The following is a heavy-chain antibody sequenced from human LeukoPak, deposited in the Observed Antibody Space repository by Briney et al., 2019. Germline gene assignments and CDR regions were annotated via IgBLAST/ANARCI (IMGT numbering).Heavy chain of an antibody. CDR2: IYYSGST. CDR1: GGSISSSSYY. V-gene: IGHV4-39*01. CDR3: ARQDTAMVGHAFDI. Sequence: SQTLSLTCTVSGGSISSSSYYWGWIRQPPGKGLEWIGSIYYSGSTYYNPSLKSRVTISVDTSKNQFSLKLSSVTAADTAVYYCARQDTAMVGHAFDIWGQGTMVTVSS. J-gene: IGHJ3*02. D-gene: IGHD5-18*01.